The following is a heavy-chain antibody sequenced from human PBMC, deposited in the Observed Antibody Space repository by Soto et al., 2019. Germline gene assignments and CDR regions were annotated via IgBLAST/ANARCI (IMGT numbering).Heavy chain of an antibody. Sequence: QITLKESGPTLVKPTQTLTLTCTFSGFSLSTSGVGVGWIRHPPGKALEWLALIYWDYDKRSSPSLRSRLTISKDTSKNQVVLTMTNMDPVDTATYHCIHSRCGGDCLQSYASHYYYGMDVWGQGTTVTVSS. CDR1: GFSLSTSGVG. J-gene: IGHJ6*02. D-gene: IGHD2-21*02. CDR3: IHSRCGGDCLQSYASHYYYGMDV. CDR2: IYWDYDK. V-gene: IGHV2-5*02.